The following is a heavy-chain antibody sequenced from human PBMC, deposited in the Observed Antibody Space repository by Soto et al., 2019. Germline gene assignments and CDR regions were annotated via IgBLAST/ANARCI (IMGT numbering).Heavy chain of an antibody. V-gene: IGHV3-30*18. CDR1: GFTFSSYG. D-gene: IGHD1-26*01. CDR2: ISYDGSNK. J-gene: IGHJ6*02. Sequence: QVQLVESGGGVVQPGRSLRLSCAASGFTFSSYGMHWVRQAPGKGLEWVAVISYDGSNKFSADSVKGRFIISRDNSKNTLYLQMNSLGAEDTAVYYCAKVDLPKVGVHYYYYYGMDVWGQGTTVTVSS. CDR3: AKVDLPKVGVHYYYYYGMDV.